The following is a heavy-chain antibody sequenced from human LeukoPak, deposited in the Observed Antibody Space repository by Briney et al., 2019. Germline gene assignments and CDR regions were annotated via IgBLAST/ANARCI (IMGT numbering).Heavy chain of an antibody. CDR3: ARDPHGGSGSDPHDAFDI. CDR1: GFTFRSYW. CDR2: IKSDGSKT. J-gene: IGHJ3*02. Sequence: AGGSLRLSCAASGFTFRSYWMHWVRHAPGKGLVWVSRIKSDGSKTSYADSVKGRFTISRDNAKNTLYLQTNSLRAEDTALYYCARDPHGGSGSDPHDAFDIWGQGTMVTVSS. V-gene: IGHV3-74*01. D-gene: IGHD1-26*01.